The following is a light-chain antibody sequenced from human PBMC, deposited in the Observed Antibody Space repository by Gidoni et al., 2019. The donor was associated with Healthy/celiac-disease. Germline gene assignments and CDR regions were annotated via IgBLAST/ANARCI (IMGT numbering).Light chain of an antibody. CDR1: QSVSSSY. J-gene: IGKJ4*01. CDR3: QQYGSSPPVT. Sequence: EIVLTQSPGTLSLSSGDRATLSCRASQSVSSSYLAWYQQKPGQAPRLLIYGASSRATGIPDRFSGSGSGTDFTLTISRLEPEDFAVYYCQQYGSSPPVTFGGGTKVEIK. CDR2: GAS. V-gene: IGKV3-20*01.